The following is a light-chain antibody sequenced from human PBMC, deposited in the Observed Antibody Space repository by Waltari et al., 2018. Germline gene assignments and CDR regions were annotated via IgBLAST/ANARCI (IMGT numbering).Light chain of an antibody. Sequence: SSELTQDPAGSVALGQTGRSTCQGDSRRSYYASWYQQKPGQAPVLVIYGKNNQPSGIPDLFSGSSSGNTASLTITGAQAEDEADYYCNSRDSSGNVVFGGGTKLTVL. CDR2: GKN. CDR1: SRRSYY. J-gene: IGLJ2*01. V-gene: IGLV3-19*01. CDR3: NSRDSSGNVV.